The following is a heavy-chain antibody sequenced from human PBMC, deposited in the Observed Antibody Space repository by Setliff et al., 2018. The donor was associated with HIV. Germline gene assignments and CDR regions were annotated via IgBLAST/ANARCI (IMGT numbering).Heavy chain of an antibody. CDR1: GGSISSGGYY. Sequence: PSETLSLTCTVSGGSISSGGYYWSWIRQHPGKGLEWIGYIYYSGSTYYNPSLKSRVTISVDTSKNQFSLKLSSVTAADTAVYYCATRPRIAARPFDYWGQGMLVTVSS. CDR3: ATRPRIAARPFDY. CDR2: IYYSGST. J-gene: IGHJ4*02. D-gene: IGHD6-6*01. V-gene: IGHV4-31*03.